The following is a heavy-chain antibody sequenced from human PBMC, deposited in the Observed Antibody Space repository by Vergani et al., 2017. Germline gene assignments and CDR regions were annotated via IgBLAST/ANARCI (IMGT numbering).Heavy chain of an antibody. Sequence: EVQLVETGGGLIQPGGSLILSCAASGFTVSSNYMSWVRQAPGKGLEWVSVISGSGGSTYYADSVKGRFTISRDNSKNTLYLQMNSLRAEDTAVYYCAKLWARAYWGQGTLVTVSS. J-gene: IGHJ4*02. CDR2: ISGSGGST. D-gene: IGHD3-16*01. CDR3: AKLWARAY. CDR1: GFTVSSNY. V-gene: IGHV3-53*02.